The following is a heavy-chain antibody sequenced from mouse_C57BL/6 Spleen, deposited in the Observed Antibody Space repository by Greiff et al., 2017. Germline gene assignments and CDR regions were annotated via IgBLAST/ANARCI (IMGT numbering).Heavy chain of an antibody. J-gene: IGHJ2*01. CDR1: GYTFTSYW. CDR3: ARWGIYYDYGFDY. Sequence: QVQLQQSGAELVKPGASVKLSCKASGYTFTSYWMHWVKQRPGQGLEWIGMIHPNSGSTNYNEKFKSKATLTVDKSSSTAYMQLSSLTSEDSAVYYCARWGIYYDYGFDYWGQGTTLTVSS. CDR2: IHPNSGST. D-gene: IGHD2-4*01. V-gene: IGHV1-64*01.